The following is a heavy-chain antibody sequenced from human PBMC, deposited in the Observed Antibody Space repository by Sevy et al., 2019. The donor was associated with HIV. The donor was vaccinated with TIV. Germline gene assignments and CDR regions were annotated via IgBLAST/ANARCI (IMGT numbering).Heavy chain of an antibody. CDR2: ISSSGSTI. J-gene: IGHJ6*02. D-gene: IGHD3-10*02. CDR1: GFTFSSYE. CDR3: AREMLNGMDV. V-gene: IGHV3-48*03. Sequence: GSLRLSCAASGFTFSSYEMNWVRQAPGKGLEWVSYISSSGSTIYYADSVKGRFTISRDNAKNSLYLQMNSLRAEDTAVYYCAREMLNGMDVWGQVTTVTVSS.